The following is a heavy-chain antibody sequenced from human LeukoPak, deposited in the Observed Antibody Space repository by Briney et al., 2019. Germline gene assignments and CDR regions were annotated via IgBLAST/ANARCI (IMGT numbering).Heavy chain of an antibody. CDR1: GFTFSTYA. CDR3: ATTYSYGAEGAFDI. CDR2: ITSSGYDT. J-gene: IGHJ3*02. D-gene: IGHD5-18*01. Sequence: GGSLRLSCAASGFTFSTYAMSWVRQAPGKGLELVSSITSSGYDTYYRDSVKGRFTISRDNSENTLYLQMNSLRAEDTALYYCATTYSYGAEGAFDIWGQGTMVTVSS. V-gene: IGHV3-23*01.